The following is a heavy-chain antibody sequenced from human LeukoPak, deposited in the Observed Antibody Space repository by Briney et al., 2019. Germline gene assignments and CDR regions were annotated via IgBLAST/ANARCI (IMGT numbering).Heavy chain of an antibody. V-gene: IGHV4-30-2*01. CDR2: VYYSGGT. J-gene: IGHJ6*02. D-gene: IGHD3-9*01. CDR3: AISGLDGMDV. Sequence: PSETLSLTCVVSGGSMNSDSYSWSWIRQPPGKDLEWIGYVYYSGGTYYKSSLKSRVTISIDRSNNQFSLNLSSVTAADTAVYSCAISGLDGMDVGGQGTTVTVSS. CDR1: GGSMNSDSYS.